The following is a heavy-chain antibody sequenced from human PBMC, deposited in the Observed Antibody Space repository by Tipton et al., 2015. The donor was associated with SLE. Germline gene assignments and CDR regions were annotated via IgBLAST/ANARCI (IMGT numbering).Heavy chain of an antibody. CDR2: IYFRGDT. J-gene: IGHJ4*01. D-gene: IGHD5-24*01. CDR1: GGSISSSSYY. Sequence: TLSLTCNVSGGSISSSSYYWGWIRQPPGKGLEWIGSIYFRGDTYHNPSLKSRVTISVDTSKRQFSLRLSSVTAADTVVYYSARHPRDGYNYPFGPAYYFDSWSPGALVPVSS. V-gene: IGHV4-39*07. CDR3: ARHPRDGYNYPFGPAYYFDS.